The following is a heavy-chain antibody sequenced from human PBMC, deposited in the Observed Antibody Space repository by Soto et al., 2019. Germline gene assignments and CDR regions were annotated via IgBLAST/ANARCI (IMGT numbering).Heavy chain of an antibody. D-gene: IGHD3-22*01. CDR2: INAGNGNT. CDR3: ANDPQYYYDSSGYYAAWFDP. J-gene: IGHJ5*02. Sequence: GASVKVSCKASGDTFTSYAMHWVRQAPGQRLEWMGWINAGNGNTKYSQKFQGRVTITRDTSASTAYMELSSLRSEDTAVYYCANDPQYYYDSSGYYAAWFDPWGQGTLVTVSS. CDR1: GDTFTSYA. V-gene: IGHV1-3*01.